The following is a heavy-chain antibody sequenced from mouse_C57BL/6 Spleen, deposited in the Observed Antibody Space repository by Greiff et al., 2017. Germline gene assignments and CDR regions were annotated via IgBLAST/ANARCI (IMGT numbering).Heavy chain of an antibody. CDR3: AREGLGRAMDY. D-gene: IGHD4-1*01. V-gene: IGHV1-80*01. CDR1: GYAFSSYW. CDR2: IYPGDGDT. J-gene: IGHJ4*01. Sequence: VKLMESGAELVKPGASVKISCKASGYAFSSYWMNWVKQRPGKGLEWIGQIYPGDGDTNYNGKFKGKATLTADKSSSTAYMQLSSLTSEDSAVYFCAREGLGRAMDYWGQGTSVTVSS.